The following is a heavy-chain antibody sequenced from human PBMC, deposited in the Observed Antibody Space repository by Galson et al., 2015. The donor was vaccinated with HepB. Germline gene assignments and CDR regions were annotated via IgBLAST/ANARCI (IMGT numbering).Heavy chain of an antibody. J-gene: IGHJ6*02. D-gene: IGHD5-12*01. CDR3: AREGFSGYDYAGFYFYGMDV. Sequence: SVKVSCKASGYTLTSYGISWVRQAPGQGLEWMGWTSANNGHTNYAQKLHNRVTMTTDTSTSTAYMELRSLRSDDTAVYYCAREGFSGYDYAGFYFYGMDVWGQGTTVTV. V-gene: IGHV1-18*01. CDR2: TSANNGHT. CDR1: GYTLTSYG.